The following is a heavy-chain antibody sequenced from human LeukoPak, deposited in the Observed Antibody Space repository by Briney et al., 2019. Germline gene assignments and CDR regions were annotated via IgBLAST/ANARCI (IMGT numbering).Heavy chain of an antibody. D-gene: IGHD1-26*01. CDR1: GVSISSYY. V-gene: IGHV4-59*01. J-gene: IGHJ4*02. CDR3: ARDGSYWGY. Sequence: PSETPSLTCTVSGVSISSYYWTWIRQPPGKGLEWIGYIYYSGSTNYNPSLKSRVTISVDTSKNQFSLKLSSVTAADTAVYYCARDGSYWGYWGQGTLVTVSS. CDR2: IYYSGST.